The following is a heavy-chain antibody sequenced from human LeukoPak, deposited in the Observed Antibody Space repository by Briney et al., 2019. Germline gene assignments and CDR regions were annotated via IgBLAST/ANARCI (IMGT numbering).Heavy chain of an antibody. CDR2: ISGRGDST. CDR1: GFTFSSYW. CDR3: AKDVVTPGSEYLHH. V-gene: IGHV3-23*01. J-gene: IGHJ1*01. D-gene: IGHD4-23*01. Sequence: GGSLRLSCAASGFTFSSYWMSWVRQAPGKGLEWVSGISGRGDSTYYAESVKGRFTISRDNSKNTLYLQMNSLTAEDTAVYYCAKDVVTPGSEYLHHWGQGTLVTVSS.